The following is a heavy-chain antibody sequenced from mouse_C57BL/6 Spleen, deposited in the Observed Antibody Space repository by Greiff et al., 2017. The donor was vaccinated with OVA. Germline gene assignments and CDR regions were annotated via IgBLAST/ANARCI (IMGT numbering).Heavy chain of an antibody. J-gene: IGHJ2*01. V-gene: IGHV5-9-1*02. D-gene: IGHD2-3*01. Sequence: KLIESGEGLVKPGGSLKLSCAASGFTFSSYAMSWVRQTPEKRLEWVAYISSGGDYIYYADTVKGRFTISRDNARNTLYLQMSSLKSEDTAMYYCTRAFYDGYSFDYWGQGTTLTVSS. CDR1: GFTFSSYA. CDR2: ISSGGDYI. CDR3: TRAFYDGYSFDY.